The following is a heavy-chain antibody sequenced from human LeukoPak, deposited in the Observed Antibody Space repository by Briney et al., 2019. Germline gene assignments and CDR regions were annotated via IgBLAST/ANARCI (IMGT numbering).Heavy chain of an antibody. CDR2: IYGSGYT. CDR1: GGSISGWY. J-gene: IGHJ4*02. Sequence: SETLSLTCTVSGGSISGWYWSWIRQPPGKGLEWIGYIYGSGYTNYNPSLKSRVTMSIDTSKNQFSLKLSSVTAADTAVYYCARDREDYYDSSGIVDYWGQGTLVTVSS. V-gene: IGHV4-59*12. D-gene: IGHD3-22*01. CDR3: ARDREDYYDSSGIVDY.